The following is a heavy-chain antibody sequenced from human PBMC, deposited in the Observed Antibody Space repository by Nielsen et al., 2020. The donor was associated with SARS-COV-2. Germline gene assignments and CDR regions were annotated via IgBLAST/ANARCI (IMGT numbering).Heavy chain of an antibody. Sequence: GESLKISCAASGFTFDDYGMSWVRQAPGKGLEWVSGINWNGGSTGYADSVKGRFTISRDNAKNSLYLQMNSLRAEDTALYHCARRYYYDRSEHAFDIWGQGKIVTVFS. J-gene: IGHJ3*02. CDR3: ARRYYYDRSEHAFDI. CDR2: INWNGGST. D-gene: IGHD3-22*01. V-gene: IGHV3-20*01. CDR1: GFTFDDYG.